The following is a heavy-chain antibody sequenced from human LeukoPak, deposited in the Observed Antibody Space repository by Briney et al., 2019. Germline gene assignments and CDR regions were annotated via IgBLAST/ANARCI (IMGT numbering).Heavy chain of an antibody. Sequence: PGGSLRLSCAASGFTFSNYAMNWVRQVPGKGLEWVSGISGSDGSTYYADSVKGRFTISRDNSKNTLDLQMNSLRAEDTAVYHCAKGRGSGSWLVDVWGKGTTVTVSS. D-gene: IGHD3-10*01. CDR2: ISGSDGST. V-gene: IGHV3-23*01. CDR1: GFTFSNYA. J-gene: IGHJ6*04. CDR3: AKGRGSGSWLVDV.